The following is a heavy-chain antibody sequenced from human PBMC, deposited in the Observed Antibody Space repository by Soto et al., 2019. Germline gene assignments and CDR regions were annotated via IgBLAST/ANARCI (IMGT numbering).Heavy chain of an antibody. Sequence: QVQLVQSGAEVKKPGSSVKVSCKASGGTFRSYAISWVRQAPGQGLEWMGGIIPIFGTANYAQKFQGRVTITADESTSTAYMELSSLRSEDTAVYYCARVLISGDFWSGYYGYWGQGALVTVSS. CDR2: IIPIFGTA. CDR3: ARVLISGDFWSGYYGY. J-gene: IGHJ4*02. CDR1: GGTFRSYA. V-gene: IGHV1-69*01. D-gene: IGHD3-3*01.